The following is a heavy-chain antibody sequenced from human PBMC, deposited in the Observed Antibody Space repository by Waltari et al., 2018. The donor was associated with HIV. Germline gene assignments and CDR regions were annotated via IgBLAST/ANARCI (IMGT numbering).Heavy chain of an antibody. CDR1: GFTFSSHA. Sequence: EVQLLESGGGLVQPGGSLRLSCAASGFTFSSHAMNRARQAPGKGLEWVSAISGSGGSTDYADSVKGRFTISRDNSKNTLYLQMNSLRAEDTAVYYCAKGHYDFWSGSYYYGMDVWGQGTTVTVSS. D-gene: IGHD3-3*01. V-gene: IGHV3-23*01. J-gene: IGHJ6*02. CDR2: ISGSGGST. CDR3: AKGHYDFWSGSYYYGMDV.